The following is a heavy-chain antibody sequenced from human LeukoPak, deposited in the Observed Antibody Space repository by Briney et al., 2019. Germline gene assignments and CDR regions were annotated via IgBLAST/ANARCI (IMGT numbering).Heavy chain of an antibody. D-gene: IGHD3-3*01. J-gene: IGHJ4*02. Sequence: GGSLRLSCAASGFTFSSYAMSWVRQAPGKGLEWVSAISGSGGSTYYADSVKGRFTISRDNSKNTLYLQMNRLRAEDTAVYYCARGRYDFWSGYYSYWGQGTLVTVSS. CDR2: ISGSGGST. V-gene: IGHV3-23*01. CDR3: ARGRYDFWSGYYSY. CDR1: GFTFSSYA.